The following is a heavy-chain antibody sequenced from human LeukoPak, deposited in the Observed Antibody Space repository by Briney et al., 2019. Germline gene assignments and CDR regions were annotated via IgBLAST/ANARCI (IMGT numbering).Heavy chain of an antibody. CDR3: ARRYGSGSYFPPG. J-gene: IGHJ4*02. D-gene: IGHD3-10*01. CDR2: INHSGST. Sequence: SETLSLTCAVYGGSFSGYYWSWIRQPPGKGLEWIGEINHSGSTNYNPSLKGRVTISVDTSKNQFSLKLSSVTAADTAVYYCARRYGSGSYFPPGWGQGTLVTVSS. V-gene: IGHV4-34*01. CDR1: GGSFSGYY.